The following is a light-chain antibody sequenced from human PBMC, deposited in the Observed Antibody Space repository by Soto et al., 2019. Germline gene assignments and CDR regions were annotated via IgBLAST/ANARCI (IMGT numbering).Light chain of an antibody. CDR2: GVS. V-gene: IGKV3-20*01. CDR1: QSVSGSD. J-gene: IGKJ1*01. Sequence: EVVLTQSPGTLSLSPGERATLSCRASQSVSGSDLAWYQQKPGQTPRLLISGVSNRATGTPDRFSCSGSGTDLTLTISSLEPEDFAVFYCHQYGTSPPTFGPGTKVDIK. CDR3: HQYGTSPPT.